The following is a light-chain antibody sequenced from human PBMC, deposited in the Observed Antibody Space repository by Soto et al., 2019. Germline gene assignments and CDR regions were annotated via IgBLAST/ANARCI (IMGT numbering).Light chain of an antibody. CDR3: TSYGGRDNLI. CDR2: EVN. J-gene: IGLJ2*01. CDR1: SSDVGGYKY. Sequence: QSALTQPRSVSGSPGQSVTICCTGTSSDVGGYKYVSWFQQHPGEAPKLIISEVNKWPSGVPNRFSGSKSGNTASLTVSGLQAEDEADYYCTSYGGRDNLIFGGGTKLTVL. V-gene: IGLV2-11*01.